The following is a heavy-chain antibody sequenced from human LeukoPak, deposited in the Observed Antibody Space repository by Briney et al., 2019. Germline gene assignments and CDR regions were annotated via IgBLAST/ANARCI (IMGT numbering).Heavy chain of an antibody. CDR1: GYTVTTYY. J-gene: IGHJ6*02. V-gene: IGHV1-46*01. CDR2: LNPSGGSS. Sequence: GASVKVSCTASGYTVTTYYMHWVRQAPGQGLEWMGILNPSGGSSSYARKFQGRATLTRATSTSTVYMELSSLRSEDTAVYYCASVYKNGMDVWGQGTTVIVSS. D-gene: IGHD5-24*01. CDR3: ASVYKNGMDV.